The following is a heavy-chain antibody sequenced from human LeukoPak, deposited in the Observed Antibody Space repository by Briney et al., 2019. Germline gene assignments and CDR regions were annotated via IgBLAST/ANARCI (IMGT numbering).Heavy chain of an antibody. V-gene: IGHV3-48*03. J-gene: IGHJ6*02. D-gene: IGHD3-10*01. Sequence: PGGSLRLSCAASGFTFSSFEMNWVRQAPGKGLEWVSFISNSGSTMYADSVKGRFSISRDNAKNSLFLQMDSLRAEDTAVYYCASWVVRGAYAIDVWGQGTTVTVSS. CDR3: ASWVVRGAYAIDV. CDR1: GFTFSSFE. CDR2: ISNSGSTM.